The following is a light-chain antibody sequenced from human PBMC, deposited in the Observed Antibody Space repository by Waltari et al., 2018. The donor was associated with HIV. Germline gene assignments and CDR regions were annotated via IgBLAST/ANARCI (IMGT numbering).Light chain of an antibody. J-gene: IGLJ3*02. Sequence: QSALTQSASVSGSPGQSINISCTGTHSDVGNYNLVSWYQQHPGKVPKLVLYEVSQRPSGVSGRFSGSKSGNTASLTISGLQAEDEADYYCCSYVGSSTLLFGGGTKLTVL. CDR3: CSYVGSSTLL. CDR1: HSDVGNYNL. V-gene: IGLV2-23*02. CDR2: EVS.